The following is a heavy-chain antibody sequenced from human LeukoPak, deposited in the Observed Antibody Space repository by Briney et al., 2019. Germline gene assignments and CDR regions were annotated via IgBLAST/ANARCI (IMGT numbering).Heavy chain of an antibody. CDR3: ARGVSTVNYFDY. V-gene: IGHV3-66*01. CDR1: GFTVSSEY. Sequence: PGGSLRLSCAASGFTVSSEYMSWVRQAPGKGLGWVSVIYSGGSTYYADSVRGRFTISRDNSKNTLYLQMNSLRAEDTAVYYCARGVSTVNYFDYWGQGTLVTVSS. D-gene: IGHD4-17*01. CDR2: IYSGGST. J-gene: IGHJ4*02.